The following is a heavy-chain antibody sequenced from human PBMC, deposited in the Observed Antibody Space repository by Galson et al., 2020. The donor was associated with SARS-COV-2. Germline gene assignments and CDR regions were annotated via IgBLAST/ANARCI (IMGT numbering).Heavy chain of an antibody. CDR2: IWYDGSNK. V-gene: IGHV3-33*01. J-gene: IGHJ4*02. CDR1: GITFSSYG. Sequence: GESLKIPCAASGITFSSYGMPWVRQAPGKRLEWVAVIWYDGSNKYYADSVKGRFTISRDNSKNTLYLQMNSLRAEDTAVYYCARDSPDADYDSSGPNLWYFDYWGQGTLVTVSS. D-gene: IGHD3-22*01. CDR3: ARDSPDADYDSSGPNLWYFDY.